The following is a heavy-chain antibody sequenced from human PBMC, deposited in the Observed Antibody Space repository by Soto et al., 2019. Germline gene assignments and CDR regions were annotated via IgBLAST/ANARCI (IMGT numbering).Heavy chain of an antibody. CDR1: GFAFDDYA. CDR2: ISWNSGSI. Sequence: EVQLVESGGGLVQPGRSLRLSCAASGFAFDDYAMNWVRQAPGKSLEWVSGISWNSGSIGYADSVKGRFTISRDNAKNSLYLQMNSLRAEDTALYYCAKEIVAAPGWFDPWGQGTLVTVSS. CDR3: AKEIVAAPGWFDP. D-gene: IGHD1-26*01. J-gene: IGHJ5*02. V-gene: IGHV3-9*01.